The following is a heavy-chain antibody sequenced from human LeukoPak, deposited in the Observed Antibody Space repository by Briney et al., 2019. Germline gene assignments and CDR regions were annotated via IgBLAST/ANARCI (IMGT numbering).Heavy chain of an antibody. V-gene: IGHV1-2*02. CDR1: AYTFTVYY. CDR3: ARLYDYSDY. J-gene: IGHJ4*02. Sequence: ASVTVSCKSSAYTFTVYYMHWVRQAPGQGRAWMGWINPNSGGTNYAQKFQGRVTMTRDTSISTAYMELSRLRSDDTAVYYCARLYDYSDYWGQGTLVTVSS. CDR2: INPNSGGT. D-gene: IGHD5-12*01.